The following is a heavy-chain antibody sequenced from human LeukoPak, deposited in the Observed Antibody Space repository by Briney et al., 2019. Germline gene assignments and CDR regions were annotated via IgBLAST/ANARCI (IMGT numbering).Heavy chain of an antibody. D-gene: IGHD3-9*01. Sequence: VASVKVSCKASGYTFTGYYMHWVRQAPGQGLEWMGWINPNSGGTNYAQKFQGSVTMTRDTSISTAYMELSRLRSDDTAVYYCARWEYYDILTGYYTRIFDYWGQGTLVTVSS. CDR2: INPNSGGT. J-gene: IGHJ4*02. CDR3: ARWEYYDILTGYYTRIFDY. V-gene: IGHV1-2*02. CDR1: GYTFTGYY.